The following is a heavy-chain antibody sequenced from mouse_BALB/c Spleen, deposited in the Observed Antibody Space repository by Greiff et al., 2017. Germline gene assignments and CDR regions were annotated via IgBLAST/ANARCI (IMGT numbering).Heavy chain of an antibody. J-gene: IGHJ1*01. V-gene: IGHV1-14*01. D-gene: IGHD2-10*02. CDR1: GYTFTSYV. CDR3: AKGKNSYGNYVRYFDV. CDR2: INPYNDGT. Sequence: EVKLQESGPELVKPGASVKMSCKASGYTFTSYVMHWVKQKPGQGLEWIGYINPYNDGTKYNEKFKGKATLTSDKSSSTAYMELSSLTSEDSAVYYCAKGKNSYGNYVRYFDVWGAGTTVTVSS.